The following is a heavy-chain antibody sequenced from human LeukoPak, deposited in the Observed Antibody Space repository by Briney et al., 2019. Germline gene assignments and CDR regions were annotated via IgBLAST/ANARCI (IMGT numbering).Heavy chain of an antibody. Sequence: SETLSLTCTVSGGSISSYYWSWIRQLPGKGLEWIGYIYYSGSTNYNPSLKGRVTISVDTSKNQFSLKLSSVTAADTAVYYCARDRSTMVRGVLYYYYMDVWGKGTTVTVSS. V-gene: IGHV4-59*13. J-gene: IGHJ6*03. D-gene: IGHD3-10*01. CDR3: ARDRSTMVRGVLYYYYMDV. CDR2: IYYSGST. CDR1: GGSISSYY.